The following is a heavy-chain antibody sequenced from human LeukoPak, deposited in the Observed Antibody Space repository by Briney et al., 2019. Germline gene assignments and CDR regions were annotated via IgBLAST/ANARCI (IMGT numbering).Heavy chain of an antibody. Sequence: ASVKVSCKASGYTFTGYYMHWVRQAPGQGLEWMGWINPNSGGTNYAQKFQGRVTMTRDTSISTAYMELSRLRSDDTAVYYCARFVGATGFGFYFDYWGQGTLVTVSS. CDR2: INPNSGGT. CDR3: ARFVGATGFGFYFDY. CDR1: GYTFTGYY. V-gene: IGHV1-2*02. J-gene: IGHJ4*02. D-gene: IGHD1-26*01.